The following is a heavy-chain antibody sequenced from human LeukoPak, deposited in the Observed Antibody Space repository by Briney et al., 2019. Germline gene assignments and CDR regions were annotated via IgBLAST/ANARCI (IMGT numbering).Heavy chain of an antibody. CDR2: INHSGST. V-gene: IGHV4-34*01. CDR1: GGSFSGYY. D-gene: IGHD1-26*01. Sequence: SETLSLTCAVSGGSFSGYYWSWIRQPPGKGLEWIGEINHSGSTNYNPSLKSRVTISVDTSKNQFSLKLSSVTAADTAVYYCARGSRTWYSGSYYWIRWFDPWGQGTLVTVSS. CDR3: ARGSRTWYSGSYYWIRWFDP. J-gene: IGHJ5*02.